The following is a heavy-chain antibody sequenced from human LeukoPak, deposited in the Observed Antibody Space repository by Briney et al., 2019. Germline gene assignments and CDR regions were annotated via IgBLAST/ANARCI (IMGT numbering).Heavy chain of an antibody. J-gene: IGHJ4*02. D-gene: IGHD3-16*02. CDR2: IYYSGST. CDR1: GGSISSYY. CDR3: ARVGSYDYVWGSYRPLVNPFDY. V-gene: IGHV4-59*12. Sequence: SETLSLTCTVSGGSISSYYWSWIRQPPGKGLEWIGYIYYSGSTNYNPSLKSRVTISVDTSKNQFSLKLSSVTAADTAVYYCARVGSYDYVWGSYRPLVNPFDYWGQGTLVTVSS.